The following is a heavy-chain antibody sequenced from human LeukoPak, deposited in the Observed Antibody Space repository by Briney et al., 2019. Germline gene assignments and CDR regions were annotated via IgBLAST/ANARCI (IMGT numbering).Heavy chain of an antibody. CDR2: ISGSGGST. Sequence: HPGGSLRLSCAASGFTFSSYAMSWVRQAPGKGLEWVSAISGSGGSTNYADSVKGRFTISRDNSKNTLYLQRNSLRAEDTAVYYCAKNYGYSRYDYLDYWGQGTLVTVSS. J-gene: IGHJ4*02. CDR3: AKNYGYSRYDYLDY. CDR1: GFTFSSYA. D-gene: IGHD5-12*01. V-gene: IGHV3-23*01.